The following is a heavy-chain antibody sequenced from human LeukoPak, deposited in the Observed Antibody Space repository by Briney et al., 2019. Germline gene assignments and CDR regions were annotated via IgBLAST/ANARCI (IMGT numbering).Heavy chain of an antibody. J-gene: IGHJ6*02. CDR3: ARGHLSADPFYYYYGMDV. CDR2: MNPNSGNT. V-gene: IGHV1-8*01. CDR1: GYTFTSSD. D-gene: IGHD2/OR15-2a*01. Sequence: ASVKVSCKASGYTFTSSDINWVRQATGQGLEWMGWMNPNSGNTGYAQKFQGRVTMTRNTSISTAYMELSSLRSEDTAVYYCARGHLSADPFYYYYGMDVWGQGTTVTVSS.